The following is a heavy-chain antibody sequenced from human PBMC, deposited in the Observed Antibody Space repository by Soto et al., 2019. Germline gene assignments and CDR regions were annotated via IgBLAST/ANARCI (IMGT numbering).Heavy chain of an antibody. V-gene: IGHV4-34*01. CDR1: GGAFSGYP. J-gene: IGHJ6*02. CDR2: INQSGST. Sequence: SETLTLTCGVYGGAFSGYPWSWIRQAPGKGLEWIREINQSGSTNHSPSLTSRVTMSVYTSKKQFSLKVRSVTAEDKALYYCATRDYYYGMDFWGQGTTVTVS. CDR3: ATRDYYYGMDF.